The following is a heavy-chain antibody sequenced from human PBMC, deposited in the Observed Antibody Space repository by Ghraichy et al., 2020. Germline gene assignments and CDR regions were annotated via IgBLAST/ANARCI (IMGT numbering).Heavy chain of an antibody. CDR2: VRSKTNSYAT. CDR1: GFTFSDSA. V-gene: IGHV3-73*01. CDR3: TRGSSGSFVFDS. Sequence: LSLTCAASGFTFSDSAMHWVRQASGKGLEWVGRVRSKTNSYATAYAASVTGRFTISSHDSKNTAYLQMNSLTTEDTAVYYCTRGSSGSFVFDSWCQGTLVTVSS. D-gene: IGHD6-19*01. J-gene: IGHJ4*02.